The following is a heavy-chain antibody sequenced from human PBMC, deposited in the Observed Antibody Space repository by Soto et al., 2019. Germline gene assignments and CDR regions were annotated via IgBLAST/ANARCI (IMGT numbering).Heavy chain of an antibody. D-gene: IGHD3-10*01. CDR2: IIPLFGTT. V-gene: IGHV1-69*01. CDR3: ARVFPDGWVEPGVVRGYLDS. J-gene: IGHJ1*01. CDR1: VGTFSSDA. Sequence: QVQLVQSGAEVKEPGSSVKVSCKASVGTFSSDASSWVRQAPGQVLEWLGGIIPLFGTTNYAQKFQGRVTITADASTSTAYMELSSLTSEDSAVYYGARVFPDGWVEPGVVRGYLDSWGQGTVVTVSS.